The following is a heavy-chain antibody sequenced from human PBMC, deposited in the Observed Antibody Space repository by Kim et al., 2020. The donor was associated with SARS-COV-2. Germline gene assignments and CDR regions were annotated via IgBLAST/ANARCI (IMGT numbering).Heavy chain of an antibody. V-gene: IGHV3-33*01. CDR3: ARVSTYYYGSGPDY. CDR1: GFTFSSYG. J-gene: IGHJ4*02. Sequence: GGSLRLSCAASGFTFSSYGMHWVRQAPGKGLEWVAVIWYDVSNKYYADSVKGRFTISRDNSKNTLYLQMNSLRAEDTAVYYCARVSTYYYGSGPDYWGQGTLVTVSS. D-gene: IGHD3-10*01. CDR2: IWYDVSNK.